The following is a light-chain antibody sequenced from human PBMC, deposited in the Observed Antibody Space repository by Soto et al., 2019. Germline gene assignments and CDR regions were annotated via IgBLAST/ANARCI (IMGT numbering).Light chain of an antibody. CDR1: QTVRNNY. J-gene: IGKJ4*01. Sequence: EFVLTQSPGTLSLSPGERATLSCRASQTVRNNYLAWYQQKPGQATRLLIYDASRRATGIPDRFSGGGYGTDFTLASSRLAREDVAVDYGQRFSRYPLTFDGGTKVEIK. CDR2: DAS. CDR3: QRFSRYPLT. V-gene: IGKV3-20*01.